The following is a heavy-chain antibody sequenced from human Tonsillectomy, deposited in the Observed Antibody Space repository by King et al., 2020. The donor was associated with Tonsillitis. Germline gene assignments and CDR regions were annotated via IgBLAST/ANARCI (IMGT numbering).Heavy chain of an antibody. J-gene: IGHJ4*02. CDR3: AKDEGPYSLYYFDY. Sequence: VQLVESGGGVVQPGRSLRLSCAASGFTFSSYGMHWVRQAPGKGLEWVAVISYDGSDKYFADSVKGRFTIARDNSKNTLYRQMNSLRADDTAVYYCAKDEGPYSLYYFDYWGQGSLVTVSS. D-gene: IGHD2-21*01. V-gene: IGHV3-30*18. CDR2: ISYDGSDK. CDR1: GFTFSSYG.